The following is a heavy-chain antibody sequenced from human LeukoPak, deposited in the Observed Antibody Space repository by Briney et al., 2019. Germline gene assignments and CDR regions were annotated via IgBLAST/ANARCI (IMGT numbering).Heavy chain of an antibody. Sequence: GGTLRLSCAASGFTFSSYGMSWVRLAPGKGLEWVSAISGSGGSTYYADSVKGRFTISRDNSKNTLYLQMNSLRAEDTAVYYCARTTVVTHDAFDIWGQGTMVTVSS. CDR3: ARTTVVTHDAFDI. CDR2: ISGSGGST. J-gene: IGHJ3*02. V-gene: IGHV3-23*01. D-gene: IGHD4-23*01. CDR1: GFTFSSYG.